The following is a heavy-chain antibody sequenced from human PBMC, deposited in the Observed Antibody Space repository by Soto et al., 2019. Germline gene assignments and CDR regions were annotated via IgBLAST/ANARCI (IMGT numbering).Heavy chain of an antibody. J-gene: IGHJ4*02. D-gene: IGHD2-15*01. CDR3: ARGVGGSGFGR. V-gene: IGHV6-1*01. CDR1: GDSVSSNTAA. CDR2: TYYRSNWRH. Sequence: SQTLSLTCAISGDSVSSNTAAWNWIRSSPSRGLEWLGRTYYRSNWRHDYAVSVKSRITVNPDTSKNHFSLQLNSVTPDDTAVYSCARGVGGSGFGRWGQGPRVTVSS.